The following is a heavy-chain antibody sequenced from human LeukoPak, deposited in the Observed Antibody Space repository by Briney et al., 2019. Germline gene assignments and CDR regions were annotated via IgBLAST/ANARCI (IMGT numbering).Heavy chain of an antibody. CDR1: GGSISSSSYY. V-gene: IGHV4-39*01. CDR2: IYYSGST. D-gene: IGHD5-18*01. J-gene: IGHJ5*02. CDR3: ARQNRWIQLWFWWFDP. Sequence: SETLSLTRTVSGGSISSSSYYWGWIRQPPGKGLEWVGSIYYSGSTYYNPSLKSRVTISVDTSKNQFSLKLSSVTAADTAVYYCARQNRWIQLWFWWFDPWGQGTLVTVSS.